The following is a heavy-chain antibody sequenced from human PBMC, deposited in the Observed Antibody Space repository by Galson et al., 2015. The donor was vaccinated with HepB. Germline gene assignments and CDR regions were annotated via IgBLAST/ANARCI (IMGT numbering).Heavy chain of an antibody. J-gene: IGHJ4*02. CDR1: GYTFTSYG. CDR2: ISAYNGNT. D-gene: IGHD3-22*01. Sequence: SVKVSCKASGYTFTSYGISWVRQAPGQGLEWMGWISAYNGNTNYAQKLQGRVTMTTDTSTSTAYMELRSLRSDDTAVYYCARALRRYYDSSGMDYWGQGTLVTVSS. CDR3: ARALRRYYDSSGMDY. V-gene: IGHV1-18*04.